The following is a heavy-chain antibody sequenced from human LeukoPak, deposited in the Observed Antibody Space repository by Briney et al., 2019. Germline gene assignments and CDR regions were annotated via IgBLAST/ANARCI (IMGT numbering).Heavy chain of an antibody. V-gene: IGHV3-23*01. CDR1: GFTFSSYA. CDR3: AKGTNGGYYFDY. J-gene: IGHJ4*02. CDR2: ISGSGGST. D-gene: IGHD2-8*01. Sequence: GGSLRLSCAASGFTFSSYAMSWVRQAPGKVLEWVSAISGSGGSTYYADAGKGRFTISRDNSKNTLYLQMNSLRAEDTAVYYCAKGTNGGYYFDYWGQGTLVTVSS.